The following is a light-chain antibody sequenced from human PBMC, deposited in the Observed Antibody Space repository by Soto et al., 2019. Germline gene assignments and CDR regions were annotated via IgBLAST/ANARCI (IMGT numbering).Light chain of an antibody. CDR2: DVR. CDR1: SSDVCGYNY. J-gene: IGLJ1*01. V-gene: IGLV2-14*01. CDR3: SSYTPVSTYV. Sequence: QCDLNQPASVSGSPLHSSTISCTGTSSDVCGYNYVSWYQQHPGKAPKLMIYDVRNRPSGVSNRFSGSKSVSTASLTISGLQAEDEADYYCSSYTPVSTYVFGTGSKVSVL.